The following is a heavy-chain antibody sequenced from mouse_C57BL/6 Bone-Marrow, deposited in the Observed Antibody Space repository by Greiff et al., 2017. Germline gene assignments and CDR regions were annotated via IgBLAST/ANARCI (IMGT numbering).Heavy chain of an antibody. J-gene: IGHJ4*01. Sequence: QVQLQQSGAELMKPGASVKLSCKATGYTFTGYWIEWVKQRPGHGLEWIGEILPGSGSTNSTEKFKGKATFTADTSSTTAYMQRSSLTTEDSAIYYCARWGYAMDYWGQGTSVTVSS. CDR1: GYTFTGYW. CDR3: ARWGYAMDY. CDR2: ILPGSGST. V-gene: IGHV1-9*01.